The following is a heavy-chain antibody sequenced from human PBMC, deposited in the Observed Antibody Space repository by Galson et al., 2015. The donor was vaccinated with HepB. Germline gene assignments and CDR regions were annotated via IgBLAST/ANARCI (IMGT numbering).Heavy chain of an antibody. D-gene: IGHD3-3*01. Sequence: SVKVSCKVSGYTLTELSMHWVRQAPGKGLEWMGGFDPEDGETIYAQRFQGRVTMTRDTSTSTVYMELSSLRSDDTAVYYCARDQGVLTISGVVIPGPFDYWGQGTLVTVSS. CDR3: ARDQGVLTISGVVIPGPFDY. CDR2: FDPEDGET. CDR1: GYTLTELS. V-gene: IGHV1-24*01. J-gene: IGHJ4*02.